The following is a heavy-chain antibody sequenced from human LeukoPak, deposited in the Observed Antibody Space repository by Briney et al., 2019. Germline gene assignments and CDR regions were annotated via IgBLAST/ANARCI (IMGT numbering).Heavy chain of an antibody. CDR1: GYTSTSCA. J-gene: IGHJ4*02. Sequence: ASVKVSCKASGYTSTSCALHWVRQAPGQRLEWMGWINACNGNTKYSQKFQGRVTITRDTSASTAYMELSSLRSEDTAVYYCARVYAGYCSGGSCYSDYFDYWGQGTLVTVSS. CDR2: INACNGNT. CDR3: ARVYAGYCSGGSCYSDYFDY. V-gene: IGHV1-3*01. D-gene: IGHD2-15*01.